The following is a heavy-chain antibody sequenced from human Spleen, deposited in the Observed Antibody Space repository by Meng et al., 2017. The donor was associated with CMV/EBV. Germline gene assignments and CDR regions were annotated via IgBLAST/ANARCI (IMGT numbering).Heavy chain of an antibody. CDR3: ARVRVRFTLNWFDP. CDR2: IYYSGST. Sequence: SDGARRRGDYYWSVVRQPPGKGREWIGYIYYSGSTYYNPSLKSRVIISVDMSKNQFSLKLSSVTAADTAVYYCARVRVRFTLNWFDPWGQGTLVTVSS. V-gene: IGHV4-30-4*08. J-gene: IGHJ5*02. CDR1: DGARRRGDYY. D-gene: IGHD3-3*01.